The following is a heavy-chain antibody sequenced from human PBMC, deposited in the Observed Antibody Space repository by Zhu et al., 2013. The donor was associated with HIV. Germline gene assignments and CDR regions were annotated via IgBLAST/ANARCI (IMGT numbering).Heavy chain of an antibody. Sequence: QVQLQESGPGLVKPSQTLSLTCTVSGGSISSGDYYWSWIRQPPGKGLEWIGYIYYSGSTYYNLSLKSRVTISVDTSKNQFSLKLSSVTAADTAVYYCARVRSSWYLTSNWYFDLWGLAPWSLSPQ. V-gene: IGHV4-30-4*01. D-gene: IGHD6-13*01. J-gene: IGHJ2*01. CDR2: IYYSGST. CDR1: GGSISSGDYY. CDR3: ARVRSSWYLTSNWYFDL.